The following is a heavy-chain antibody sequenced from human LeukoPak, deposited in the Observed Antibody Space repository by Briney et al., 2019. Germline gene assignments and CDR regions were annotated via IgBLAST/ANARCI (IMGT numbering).Heavy chain of an antibody. CDR1: GFTFDDYG. V-gene: IGHV3-20*04. Sequence: GGSLRLSCAASGFTFDDYGVSWVRQAPGKGLEWVSGINWNGGSTTYADSVKGQFTISRDNAKNTLYLQMNSLRAEDTAVHYCARRGAAYAYWFDPWGQGTLVTVSS. D-gene: IGHD3-16*01. J-gene: IGHJ5*02. CDR2: INWNGGST. CDR3: ARRGAAYAYWFDP.